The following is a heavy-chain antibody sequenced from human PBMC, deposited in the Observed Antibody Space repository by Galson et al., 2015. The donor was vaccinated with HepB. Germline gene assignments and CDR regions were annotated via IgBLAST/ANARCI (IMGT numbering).Heavy chain of an antibody. D-gene: IGHD3-22*01. CDR2: INSHSNTI. V-gene: IGHV3-48*01. CDR1: GFTFSSYS. Sequence: SLRLSCAASGFTFSSYSMNWVRQAPGKGLEWVSYINSHSNTIYYTDSVKGRFTISRDNSKNTLYLQMNSLRAEDTAVYYCAKPVTMIVVVISHDAFDIWGQGTMVTVSS. CDR3: AKPVTMIVVVISHDAFDI. J-gene: IGHJ3*02.